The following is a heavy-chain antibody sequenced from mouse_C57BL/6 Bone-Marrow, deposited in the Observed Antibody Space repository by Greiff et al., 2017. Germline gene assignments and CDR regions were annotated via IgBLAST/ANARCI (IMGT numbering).Heavy chain of an antibody. Sequence: VQLKESGGGLVQPGGSLKLSCAASGFTFSDYYMYWVRQTPEKRLEWVAYISNGGGSTYYPDTVKGRFTISRDNAKNTLYLQMSRLKSEDTAMYYCARGGIYYDYGDFDYWGQGTTLTVSS. CDR2: ISNGGGST. J-gene: IGHJ2*01. CDR3: ARGGIYYDYGDFDY. V-gene: IGHV5-12*01. D-gene: IGHD2-4*01. CDR1: GFTFSDYY.